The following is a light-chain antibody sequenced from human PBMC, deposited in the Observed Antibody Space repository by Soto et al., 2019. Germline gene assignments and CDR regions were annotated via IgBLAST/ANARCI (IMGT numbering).Light chain of an antibody. CDR1: QSISTW. Sequence: DIQMTQSPSTLSASVGDRVTITCRASQSISTWLAWYQQKPGKAPKLLIHDASSLETGVPSRFSGGRSGTEFTLTISSLQPDDFATYYCQQFVGYPLTFGGGTKVEIK. CDR3: QQFVGYPLT. J-gene: IGKJ4*01. V-gene: IGKV1-5*01. CDR2: DAS.